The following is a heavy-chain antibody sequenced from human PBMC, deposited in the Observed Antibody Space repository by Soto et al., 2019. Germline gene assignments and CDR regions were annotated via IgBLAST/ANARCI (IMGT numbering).Heavy chain of an antibody. V-gene: IGHV3-23*01. Sequence: GESLKISCAASGFSFTNYALSWVRQAPGKGPEWVSFVSGSGGNTNYAESVKGRFTIYRDNSKNMAYLQLNSLTAEDTAIYYCAKDRGIVGATCFDYWGQGTQVTVSS. CDR1: GFSFTNYA. D-gene: IGHD1-26*01. CDR3: AKDRGIVGATCFDY. J-gene: IGHJ4*02. CDR2: VSGSGGNT.